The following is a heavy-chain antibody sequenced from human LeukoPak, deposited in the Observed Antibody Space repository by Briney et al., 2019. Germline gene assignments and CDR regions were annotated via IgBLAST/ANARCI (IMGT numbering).Heavy chain of an antibody. CDR1: GGTFSSYA. CDR3: ARDLANPVVAAKESYYYYYMDV. Sequence: GASVKVSCKASGGTFSSYAISWVRQAPRQGLEWMGRIIPIFGTANYAQKFQGRVTITTDESTSTAYMELSSLRSEDTAVYYCARDLANPVVAAKESYYYYYMDVWGRGTTVTVSS. V-gene: IGHV1-69*05. CDR2: IIPIFGTA. J-gene: IGHJ6*03. D-gene: IGHD2-15*01.